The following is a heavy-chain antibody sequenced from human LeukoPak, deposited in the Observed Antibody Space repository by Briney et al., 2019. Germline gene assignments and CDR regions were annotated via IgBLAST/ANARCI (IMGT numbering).Heavy chain of an antibody. CDR2: IYYSGST. Sequence: SETLSLTCTVSGGSISSYYWSWIRQPPGKGLEWIWYIYYSGSTNYNPSLKSRVTISVDTSKNQFSLKLSSVTAADTAVYYCARAVRGYSYGYIYYYYGMDVRGQGTTVAVSS. J-gene: IGHJ6*02. D-gene: IGHD5-18*01. CDR1: GGSISSYY. CDR3: ARAVRGYSYGYIYYYYGMDV. V-gene: IGHV4-59*01.